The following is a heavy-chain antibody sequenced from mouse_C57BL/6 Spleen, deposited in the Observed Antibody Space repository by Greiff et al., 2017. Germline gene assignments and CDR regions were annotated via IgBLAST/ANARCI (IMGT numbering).Heavy chain of an antibody. D-gene: IGHD2-4*01. Sequence: QVQLQQPGAELVKPGASVKLSCKASGYTFTSYWMHWVKQRPGRGLEWIGRIDPNSGGTKYNEKFKSKATLTVDKPSSTAYIQLSSLTSEDSAVYYCARKDYDYWWYFDVWGTGTTVTVSS. CDR1: GYTFTSYW. CDR2: IDPNSGGT. J-gene: IGHJ1*03. V-gene: IGHV1-72*01. CDR3: ARKDYDYWWYFDV.